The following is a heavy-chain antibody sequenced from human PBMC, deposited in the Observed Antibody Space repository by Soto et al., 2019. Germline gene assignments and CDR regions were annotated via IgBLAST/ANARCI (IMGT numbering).Heavy chain of an antibody. D-gene: IGHD6-13*01. CDR3: ARAPEAAAGKNYYYGMDV. V-gene: IGHV5-51*01. CDR1: GYSFTSYW. J-gene: IGHJ6*02. Sequence: GESLKISCRGSGYSFTSYWIGWVRQMPGKGLEWMGIIYPGDSDTRYSPSFQGQVTIPADKSISTAYLQWSSLKASDTAMYYCARAPEAAAGKNYYYGMDVWGQGTTVTVSS. CDR2: IYPGDSDT.